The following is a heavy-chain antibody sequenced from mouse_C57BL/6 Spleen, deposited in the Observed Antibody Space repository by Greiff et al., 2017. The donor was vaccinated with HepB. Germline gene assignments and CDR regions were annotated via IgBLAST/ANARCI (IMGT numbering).Heavy chain of an antibody. CDR1: GFTFSSYA. CDR3: TREYYYGSSSWFAY. Sequence: EVHLVESGEGLVKPGGSLKLSCAASGFTFSSYAMSWVRQTPEKRLEWVAYISSGGDYIYYADTVKGRFTISRDNARNTLYLQMSSLKSEDTAMYYCTREYYYGSSSWFAYWGQGTLVTVSA. CDR2: ISSGGDYI. V-gene: IGHV5-9-1*02. D-gene: IGHD1-1*01. J-gene: IGHJ3*01.